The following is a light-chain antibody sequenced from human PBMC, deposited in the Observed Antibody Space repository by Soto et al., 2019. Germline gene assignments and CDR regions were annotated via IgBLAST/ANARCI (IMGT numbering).Light chain of an antibody. CDR1: QDIRTE. V-gene: IGKV1-6*01. J-gene: IGKJ1*01. Sequence: AIQMTQSPSSLSASVGDRVTITCRASQDIRTELGWYQQKPGNAPKLLIYATSILQSGVPSRFSGIGSGTDFTLTISSLQTEDFATYYCLQDYSYPRTFGQGTKVDIK. CDR3: LQDYSYPRT. CDR2: ATS.